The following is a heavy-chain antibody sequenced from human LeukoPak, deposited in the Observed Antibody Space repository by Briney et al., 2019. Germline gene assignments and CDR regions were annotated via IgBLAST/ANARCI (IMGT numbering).Heavy chain of an antibody. CDR2: INGDGSRT. J-gene: IGHJ4*02. D-gene: IGHD3-10*01. V-gene: IGHV3-74*01. CDR3: TRAGQAYGLDH. CDR1: GFTFSNYW. Sequence: QPGGSLRLSCAASGFTFSNYWMHWVRQAPGKGLVWVSRINGDGSRTIYADSVKGRFTISRDDAKNTLYLQMNSLRVDDTAVYYCTRAGQAYGLDHWGQGNLVTVSS.